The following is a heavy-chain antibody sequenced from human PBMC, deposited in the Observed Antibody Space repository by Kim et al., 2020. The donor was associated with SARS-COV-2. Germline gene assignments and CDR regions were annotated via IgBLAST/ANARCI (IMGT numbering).Heavy chain of an antibody. D-gene: IGHD1-1*01. J-gene: IGHJ4*02. V-gene: IGHV4-34*01. CDR3: ARGLGWNAKYFDY. Sequence: SHPSLKSRVTISVDTSKNQFSLKLSSVTAADTAVYYCARGLGWNAKYFDYWGQGTLVTVSS.